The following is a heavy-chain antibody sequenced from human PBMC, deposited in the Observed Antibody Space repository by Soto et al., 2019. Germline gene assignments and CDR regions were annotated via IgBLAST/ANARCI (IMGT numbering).Heavy chain of an antibody. CDR2: IYYSGST. CDR1: GVSISSGDYY. CDR3: ARYSGYEGLRFDP. D-gene: IGHD5-12*01. Sequence: SETLSLTCTVSGVSISSGDYYWSWIRQPPGEGLEWIGYIYYSGSTYYNPSLKSRVTISVDTSKNQFSLKLSSVTAADTAVYYCARYSGYEGLRFDPWGQGTLVTVS. J-gene: IGHJ5*02. V-gene: IGHV4-30-4*01.